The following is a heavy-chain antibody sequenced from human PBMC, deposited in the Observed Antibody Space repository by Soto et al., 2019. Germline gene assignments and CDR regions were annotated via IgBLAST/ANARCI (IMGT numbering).Heavy chain of an antibody. J-gene: IGHJ4*02. V-gene: IGHV3-23*01. CDR3: AKKVNSGPGSQYFDY. CDR1: GFTFSSYS. CDR2: FRTGGDDGTT. D-gene: IGHD3-10*01. Sequence: VGSLRLSCAASGFTFSSYSMSWVRQAPGKGLEWVSGFRTGGDDGTTYYADSVKGRFTISRDNSKNTLFLQMNSLRAEDTAIYYCAKKVNSGPGSQYFDYWGQGTLVTVSS.